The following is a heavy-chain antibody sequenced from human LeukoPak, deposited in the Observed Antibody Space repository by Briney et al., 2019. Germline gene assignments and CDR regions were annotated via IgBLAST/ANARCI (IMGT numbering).Heavy chain of an antibody. V-gene: IGHV1-46*01. Sequence: ASVKVSCKASGYTFTSYYMHWVRQAPGQGLEWMGIINPSGGSTSYAEKFQGRVTMTRDMSTSTVYMELSSLRSEDTAVYYCARGAPVYYDFWSGYYFDYWGQGTLVTVSS. CDR2: INPSGGST. CDR3: ARGAPVYYDFWSGYYFDY. CDR1: GYTFTSYY. D-gene: IGHD3-3*01. J-gene: IGHJ4*02.